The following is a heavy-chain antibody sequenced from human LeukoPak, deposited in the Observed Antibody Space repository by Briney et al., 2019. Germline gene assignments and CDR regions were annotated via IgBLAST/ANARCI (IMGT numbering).Heavy chain of an antibody. CDR2: IYYSGST. J-gene: IGHJ4*02. Sequence: SETLSLTCTVSGGSISSYYWSWIRQPPAKGLEWIGYIYYSGSTNYSPSLKSRVTISVDTSKNQFSLKLSSVTAADTAVYYCARQGYSAYEILDYWGQGTLVTVSS. CDR3: ARQGYSAYEILDY. D-gene: IGHD5-12*01. CDR1: GGSISSYY. V-gene: IGHV4-59*08.